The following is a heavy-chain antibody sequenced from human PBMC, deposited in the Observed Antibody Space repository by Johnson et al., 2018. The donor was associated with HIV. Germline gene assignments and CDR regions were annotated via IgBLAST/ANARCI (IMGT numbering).Heavy chain of an antibody. V-gene: IGHV3-9*01. D-gene: IGHD1-26*01. CDR1: GFTFDDYA. CDR3: AKVHSGQLVGYAFDI. J-gene: IGHJ3*02. CDR2: ISWYSGSI. Sequence: PPTSLRLSCAASGFTFDDYAMHWVRQAPGKGLEWVSVISWYSGSIGSADSVKGRFTISRDNPKNSLYLQMNSLRAEDTALYYCAKVHSGQLVGYAFDIWGQGTMVTVSS.